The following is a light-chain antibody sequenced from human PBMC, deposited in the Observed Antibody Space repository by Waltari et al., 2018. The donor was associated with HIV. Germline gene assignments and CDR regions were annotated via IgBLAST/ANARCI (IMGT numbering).Light chain of an antibody. J-gene: IGLJ3*02. V-gene: IGLV2-11*01. CDR1: SSDVGGYDS. Sequence: QSALTQPRSVSGSPGQSVTISCTGTSSDVGGYDSVSWYLQHPGKVPKLIIYEVSKRPSGVPDRFSGSKSGNTASLTISGLQTEDEADYFCCSYAGTYTYVLFGGGTKLTVL. CDR3: CSYAGTYTYVL. CDR2: EVS.